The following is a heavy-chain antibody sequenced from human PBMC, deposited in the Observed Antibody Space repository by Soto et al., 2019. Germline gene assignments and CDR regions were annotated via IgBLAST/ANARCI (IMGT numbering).Heavy chain of an antibody. CDR2: IYTSGST. D-gene: IGHD3-16*01. Sequence: SETLSLTCTVSGGSISSYYWSWIRQPAGKGLEWIGRIYTSGSTNYNPSLKSRVTMSVDTSKNQFSLKLSSVTAADTAVYYCARGGSMAASFYYYYGMDVWGQGTTVTVSS. V-gene: IGHV4-4*07. J-gene: IGHJ6*02. CDR1: GGSISSYY. CDR3: ARGGSMAASFYYYYGMDV.